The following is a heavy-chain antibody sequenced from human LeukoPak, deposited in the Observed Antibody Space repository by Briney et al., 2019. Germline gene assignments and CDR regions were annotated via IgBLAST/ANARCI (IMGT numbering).Heavy chain of an antibody. CDR1: GFTFGTHW. CDR2: IKQGGSEK. V-gene: IGHV3-7*01. D-gene: IGHD5-18*01. Sequence: GGSLRLSCAASGFTFGTHWMSSVRHAPGEGVEWGANIKQGGSEKYYVDYVKGRFPIYRDNAKNPLYLQMHSLRAEDKAVYYCARLLGPDTDYWGQGTLVTVSS. J-gene: IGHJ4*02. CDR3: ARLLGPDTDY.